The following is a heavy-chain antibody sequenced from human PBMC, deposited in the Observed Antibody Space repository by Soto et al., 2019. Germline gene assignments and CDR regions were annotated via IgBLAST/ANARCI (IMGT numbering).Heavy chain of an antibody. J-gene: IGHJ6*03. D-gene: IGHD1-26*01. CDR1: GYTFTSYA. CDR3: ASSAALIYYYMDV. CDR2: INPGIGIA. V-gene: IGHV1-69*04. Sequence: SVKVSCKASGYTFTSYAIHWVRQAPGHRLEWMGRINPGIGIAKYAQKFQGRVTITADKSTSTAYMELSSLRSEDTAVYYCASSAALIYYYMDVWGKGTTVTVSS.